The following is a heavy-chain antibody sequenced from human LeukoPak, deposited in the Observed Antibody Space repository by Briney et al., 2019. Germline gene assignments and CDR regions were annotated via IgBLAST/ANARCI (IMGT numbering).Heavy chain of an antibody. CDR3: ARHPPPNWGLFDY. D-gene: IGHD7-27*01. CDR2: IYYSGST. J-gene: IGHJ4*02. V-gene: IGHV4-39*01. CDR1: GGSISSSSYY. Sequence: SETLSLTCTVSGGSISSSSYYWGWIRQPPGKGLEWIGSIYYSGSTYYNPSLKSRVTISVDTSKNQFSLKLSSVTAADTAVYYCARHPPPNWGLFDYWGQGTLVTVSS.